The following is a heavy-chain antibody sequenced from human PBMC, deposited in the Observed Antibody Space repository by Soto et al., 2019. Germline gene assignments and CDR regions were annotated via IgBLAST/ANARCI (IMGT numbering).Heavy chain of an antibody. V-gene: IGHV4-39*01. CDR2: IYYSGST. CDR3: ATLEGGHYGVSIWFDP. CDR1: GDSISSSSSY. D-gene: IGHD4-17*01. Sequence: PSVTRSLTCTVSGDSISSSSSYQDWISQPPGKGLEWIGSIYYSGSTYYNPSLKSRVTITVDTSKNQFSLKLSSVTAADTAVYYCATLEGGHYGVSIWFDPWGQGTLVTVSS. J-gene: IGHJ5*02.